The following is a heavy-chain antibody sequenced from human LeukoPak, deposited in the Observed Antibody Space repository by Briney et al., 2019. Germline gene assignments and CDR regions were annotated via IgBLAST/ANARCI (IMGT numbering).Heavy chain of an antibody. CDR3: ARSLTIFGVVTD. J-gene: IGHJ4*02. V-gene: IGHV4-30-4*08. CDR1: GGSISSGDYY. D-gene: IGHD3-3*01. Sequence: SQTLSLTCTVSGGSISSGDYYWSWIRQPPGKGLEWIGYIYYSGSTYYNPSLKSRATISVDTSKNQFSLKLSSVTAADTAVYYCARSLTIFGVVTDWGQGTLVTVSS. CDR2: IYYSGST.